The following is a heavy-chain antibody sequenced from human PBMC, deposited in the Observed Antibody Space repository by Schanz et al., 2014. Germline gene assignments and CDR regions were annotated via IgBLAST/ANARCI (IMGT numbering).Heavy chain of an antibody. J-gene: IGHJ6*02. CDR3: ATAEEASGSYGLPACGV. CDR2: LDLEDGEI. CDR1: GYTLSKLS. V-gene: IGHV1-24*01. Sequence: QVQLVQSGAEVKKAGASVKVSCKVSGYTLSKLSIHWVRQAPGKGLEWMGGLDLEDGEIVYAEQLKGRVTMTEDTSTDTAYMELSSLRSQDTAVYYCATAEEASGSYGLPACGVWGQGTTVIVSS. D-gene: IGHD3-10*01.